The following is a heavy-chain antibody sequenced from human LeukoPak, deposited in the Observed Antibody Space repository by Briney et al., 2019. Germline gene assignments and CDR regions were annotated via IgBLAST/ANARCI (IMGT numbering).Heavy chain of an antibody. V-gene: IGHV3-23*01. J-gene: IGHJ2*01. CDR3: AKSSEDGDWYFDL. Sequence: EGSLRLSXAASGFTFSTYTVSWVRQPPGKGLEWVSAISGSGGYTYYADSVKGRFTLSRDNSKNTLYLQMNSLRAEDTAVYYCAKSSEDGDWYFDLWGRGTLVTVSS. CDR1: GFTFSTYT. D-gene: IGHD4-17*01. CDR2: ISGSGGYT.